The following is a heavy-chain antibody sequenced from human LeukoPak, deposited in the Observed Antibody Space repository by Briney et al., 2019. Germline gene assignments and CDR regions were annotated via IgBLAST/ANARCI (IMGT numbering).Heavy chain of an antibody. D-gene: IGHD3-10*01. Sequence: ASVKVSCKASGYTFTGYYMHWVRQAPGQGLEWMGWINPNSGGTNYAQKFQGRVTMTRDTSISTAYMELSRLRSDDTAVYYCARVRKRYYGSGSKGAFDIWGQGTMVTVSS. CDR3: ARVRKRYYGSGSKGAFDI. J-gene: IGHJ3*02. CDR1: GYTFTGYY. CDR2: INPNSGGT. V-gene: IGHV1-2*02.